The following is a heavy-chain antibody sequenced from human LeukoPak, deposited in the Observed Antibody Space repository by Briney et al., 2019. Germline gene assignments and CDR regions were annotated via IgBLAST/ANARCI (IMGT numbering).Heavy chain of an antibody. CDR2: INHSGST. V-gene: IGHV4-34*01. D-gene: IGHD3-10*01. Sequence: SETLSLTCAVYGGSFSGYYWSWIRQPPGKGLEWIGEINHSGSTNYNPSLKSRVTISVDTSKNQFSLKLSSVTAADTAVYYCARGLGGSGSYYKTAADYWGQGTLVTVSS. CDR3: ARGLGGSGSYYKTAADY. CDR1: GGSFSGYY. J-gene: IGHJ4*02.